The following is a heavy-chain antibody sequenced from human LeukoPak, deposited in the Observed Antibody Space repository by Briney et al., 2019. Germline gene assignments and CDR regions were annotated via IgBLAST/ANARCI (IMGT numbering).Heavy chain of an antibody. CDR3: AKDFRIGYSAHFDY. V-gene: IGHV3-23*01. Sequence: GGALRLSCVGSGFTFRSHAMSWVRQAPEKGLEFVSGIYENGGTTYYADSVKGRFSISRDNSKNTLYLQMDSLRGEDTAVYYCAKDFRIGYSAHFDYWGQGALVTVSS. J-gene: IGHJ4*02. CDR2: IYENGGTT. D-gene: IGHD2-21*01. CDR1: GFTFRSHA.